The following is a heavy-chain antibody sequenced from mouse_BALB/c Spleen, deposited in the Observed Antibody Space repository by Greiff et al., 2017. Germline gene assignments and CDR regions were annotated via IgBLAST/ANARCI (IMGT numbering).Heavy chain of an antibody. Sequence: VQLKESGPGLVKPSQTVSLTCTVTGISITTGNYRWSWIRQFPGNKLEWIGYIYYSGTITYNPSLTSRTTITRDTSKNQFFLEMNSLTAEDTATYYCARDQDYGSRLGYFDVWGAGTTVTVSS. J-gene: IGHJ1*01. D-gene: IGHD1-1*01. CDR2: IYYSGTI. CDR1: GISITTGNYR. CDR3: ARDQDYGSRLGYFDV. V-gene: IGHV3-5*02.